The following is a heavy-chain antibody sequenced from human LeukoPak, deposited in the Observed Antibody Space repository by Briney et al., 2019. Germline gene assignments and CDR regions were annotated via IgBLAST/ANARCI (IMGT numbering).Heavy chain of an antibody. CDR2: ISTSGRSI. J-gene: IGHJ4*02. V-gene: IGHV3-11*04. CDR1: GFTFSDYH. CDR3: ARDVPRSGWSLGH. D-gene: IGHD6-19*01. Sequence: PGGSLRLSCAASGFTFSDYHMSWIRQAPGKGLEWISYISTSGRSIYQADSVKGRFTISRDNAKNSLYLQMNSLRAEDTAVYYCARDVPRSGWSLGHWGQGTLVTVSS.